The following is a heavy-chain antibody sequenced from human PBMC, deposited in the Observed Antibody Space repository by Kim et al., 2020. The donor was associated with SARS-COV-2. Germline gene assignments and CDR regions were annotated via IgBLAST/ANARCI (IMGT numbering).Heavy chain of an antibody. J-gene: IGHJ4*02. Sequence: DYALSVKSRITINPDTSKNPFSRQLNSVTPEDTAGYYCARGSSSGCYFDYWGQGTLVTVSS. D-gene: IGHD6-19*01. V-gene: IGHV6-1*01. CDR3: ARGSSSGCYFDY.